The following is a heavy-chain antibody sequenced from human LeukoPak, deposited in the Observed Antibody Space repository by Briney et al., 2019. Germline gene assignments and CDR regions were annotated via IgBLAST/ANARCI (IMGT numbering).Heavy chain of an antibody. J-gene: IGHJ4*02. Sequence: GGSLRLSCAASGFTFSSYSMNWVRQAPGKGLEWVSFVSSSSSSIYYADSVKGRFTISRDNARNSLYLQINSLRVDDTAVYFCARENGYRLDYWGQGSLVTVSS. CDR1: GFTFSSYS. D-gene: IGHD5-18*01. CDR3: ARENGYRLDY. CDR2: VSSSSSSI. V-gene: IGHV3-21*01.